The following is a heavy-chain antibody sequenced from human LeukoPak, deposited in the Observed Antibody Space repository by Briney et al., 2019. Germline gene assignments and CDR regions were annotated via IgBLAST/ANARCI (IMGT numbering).Heavy chain of an antibody. Sequence: QPGGSLILSCAASGFTFSSYAMSWVRQAPGKGLEWVSYISSSGSTIYYADSVKGRFTISRDNAKNSLYLQMNSLRAEDTAVYYCARDLAPSYYGMDVWGQGTTVTVSS. CDR2: ISSSGSTI. V-gene: IGHV3-48*03. CDR1: GFTFSSYA. D-gene: IGHD2-15*01. CDR3: ARDLAPSYYGMDV. J-gene: IGHJ6*02.